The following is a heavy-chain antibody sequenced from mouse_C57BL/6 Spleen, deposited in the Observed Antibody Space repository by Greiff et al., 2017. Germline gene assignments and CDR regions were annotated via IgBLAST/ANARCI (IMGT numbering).Heavy chain of an antibody. CDR2: IRNKANGYTT. CDR3: ARYNPYGSYFDY. J-gene: IGHJ2*01. Sequence: EVKLVESGGGLVQPGGSLSLSCAASGFTFTDYYMSWVRQPPGKALEWLGFIRNKANGYTTEYSASVKGRFTISRDNSQSILYLQMNALRAEDSATYCGARYNPYGSYFDYWGKGTTLTVSS. V-gene: IGHV7-3*01. CDR1: GFTFTDYY. D-gene: IGHD1-1*01.